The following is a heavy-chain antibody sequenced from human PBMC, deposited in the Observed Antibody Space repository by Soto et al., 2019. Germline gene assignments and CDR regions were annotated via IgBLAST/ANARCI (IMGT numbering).Heavy chain of an antibody. Sequence: SETLSVTCTVSGGSISRYYWSWIRQPPGKGLEWIGYIYYSGSTNYNPSLKSRVTISVDTSKNQFSLKLSSVTAADTAVYYCARDSSGWSGGDNWFDPWGQGTLVTVSS. D-gene: IGHD6-19*01. CDR2: IYYSGST. CDR1: GGSISRYY. V-gene: IGHV4-59*01. CDR3: ARDSSGWSGGDNWFDP. J-gene: IGHJ5*02.